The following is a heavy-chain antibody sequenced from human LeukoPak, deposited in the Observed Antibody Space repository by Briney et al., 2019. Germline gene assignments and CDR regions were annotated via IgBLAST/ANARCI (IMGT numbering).Heavy chain of an antibody. D-gene: IGHD3-16*01. CDR2: INHNGNVT. V-gene: IGHV3-7*03. CDR3: ARGGGLDV. CDR1: GFTFSSYW. Sequence: PGGSLRLSCAASGFTFSSYWMNWARKAPGKGLEWVACINHNGNVTYYVDSMKGRFTIDRDNAKNSLYLQMSNLRAEDTAVYFCARGGGLDVWGQGATVTVSS. J-gene: IGHJ6*02.